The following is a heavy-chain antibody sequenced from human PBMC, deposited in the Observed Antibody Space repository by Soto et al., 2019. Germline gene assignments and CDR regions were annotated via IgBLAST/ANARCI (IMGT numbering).Heavy chain of an antibody. Sequence: QGQLVESGAGVVQPGRSLRLSCAASGFIFSSCAMHWVRQAPGKGLEWLAVISYAGTNRFYVDSVKGRFTISRDNSKNTLYMELNRLSAEDTAVYFCARDRSSSAWALDYWGQGTLVTVSS. CDR3: ARDRSSSAWALDY. D-gene: IGHD6-19*01. J-gene: IGHJ4*02. CDR2: ISYAGTNR. V-gene: IGHV3-30*03. CDR1: GFIFSSCA.